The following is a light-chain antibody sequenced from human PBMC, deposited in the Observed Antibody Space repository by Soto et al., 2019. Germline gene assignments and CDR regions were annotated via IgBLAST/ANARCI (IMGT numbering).Light chain of an antibody. J-gene: IGLJ3*02. CDR1: SSDVGRYNY. CDR3: SSYTTSGTPV. Sequence: QSALTQPASVSGSPGQSITISCTGTSSDVGRYNYLSWYQQHPGKAPRVMIYEVSNRPSGVSNRFSGSTSGNTASLTISGLHAEDEGDYFCSSYTTSGTPVFGGGTKLTVL. CDR2: EVS. V-gene: IGLV2-14*01.